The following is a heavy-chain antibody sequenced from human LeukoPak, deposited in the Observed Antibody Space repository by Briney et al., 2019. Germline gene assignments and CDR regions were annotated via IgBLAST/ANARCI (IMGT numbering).Heavy chain of an antibody. CDR3: AKDRDILTGYLDY. CDR2: ISYDGSNK. D-gene: IGHD3-9*01. J-gene: IGHJ4*02. V-gene: IGHV3-30*18. Sequence: PGRSLRLSCAASGFTFSRYGMHWVRQAPGKGLEWLAVISYDGSNKYYVDSVKGRFTISKDNSKNALYLQMNSLRAEDTAVYYCAKDRDILTGYLDYWGQGTLVTVSS. CDR1: GFTFSRYG.